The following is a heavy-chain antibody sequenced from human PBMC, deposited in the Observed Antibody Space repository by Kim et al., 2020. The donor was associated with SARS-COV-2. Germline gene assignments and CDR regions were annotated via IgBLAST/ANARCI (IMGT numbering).Heavy chain of an antibody. V-gene: IGHV3-72*01. D-gene: IGHD2-8*02. Sequence: GGSLRLSCAVSGFTFSDHYMDWVRQAPGKGLEWVGRIRDKANRYTTEYAASVKGRFTISRDDSQNSLYLQMNSLKTEDTGVYYCTRTLCTGDNCQHQFDYWGQGTLVTVSS. CDR2: IRDKANRYTT. CDR1: GFTFSDHY. J-gene: IGHJ4*02. CDR3: TRTLCTGDNCQHQFDY.